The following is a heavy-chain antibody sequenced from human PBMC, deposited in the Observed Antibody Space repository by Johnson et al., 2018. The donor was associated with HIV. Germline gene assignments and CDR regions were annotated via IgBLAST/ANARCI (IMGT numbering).Heavy chain of an antibody. CDR1: GFTFSSNY. Sequence: VQLVESGGGLVKPGGSLRLSCAASGFTFSSNYMTWVRQAPGKGLEWVSVIYSGGSTYYADSVKGRFTISRDNSKNTLYLQMNSLRAEDTAVYYCARDRGQWLLGMSDAFDIWGQGTMVTVSS. V-gene: IGHV3-66*01. CDR3: ARDRGQWLLGMSDAFDI. D-gene: IGHD3-22*01. CDR2: IYSGGST. J-gene: IGHJ3*02.